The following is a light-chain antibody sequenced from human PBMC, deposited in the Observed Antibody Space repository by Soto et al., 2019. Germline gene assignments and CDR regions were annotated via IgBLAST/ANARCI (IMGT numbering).Light chain of an antibody. CDR2: AAS. CDR3: QQLNSYPFIT. CDR1: QGINNY. Sequence: DLPLTQSPSFLSASVGDRVTITCRASQGINNYLAWYQQKPGKAPKLLIYAASTLQSGVPPRFSGSGSGTEFTLTVSSLQPEDFATYYCQQLNSYPFITFDQGTRLEIK. V-gene: IGKV1-9*01. J-gene: IGKJ5*01.